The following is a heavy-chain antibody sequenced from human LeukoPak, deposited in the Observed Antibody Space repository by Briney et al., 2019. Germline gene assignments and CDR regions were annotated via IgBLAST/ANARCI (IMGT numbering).Heavy chain of an antibody. J-gene: IGHJ4*02. CDR1: GFTFSRYW. CDR2: IKQDGSER. Sequence: GGSLRLSCAGSGFTFSRYWMSWVRQAPGKGLEWVANIKQDGSERDCVDSVKGRFTIYRDNAKNSLYLQMNSLRAEDTAVYYCARWDRVGGSPNPYFLDYWGQGTLLTVSS. V-gene: IGHV3-7*04. D-gene: IGHD5-12*01. CDR3: ARWDRVGGSPNPYFLDY.